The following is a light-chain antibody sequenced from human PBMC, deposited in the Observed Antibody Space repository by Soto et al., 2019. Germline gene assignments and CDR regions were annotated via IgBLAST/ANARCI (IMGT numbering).Light chain of an antibody. CDR1: QSVSSY. V-gene: IGKV3-11*01. Sequence: EIVLTQSPATLSLSPGERATLSCRASQSVSSYLACYQQKPGQAPRLLLYDASNRAAGIPARFSGSGSGTAVSPTISSLEPEDFAVYYCQQRRNWPPFTFGQGTKLDIK. J-gene: IGKJ2*01. CDR3: QQRRNWPPFT. CDR2: DAS.